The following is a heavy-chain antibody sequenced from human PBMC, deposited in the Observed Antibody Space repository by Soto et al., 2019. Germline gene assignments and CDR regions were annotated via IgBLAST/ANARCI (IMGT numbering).Heavy chain of an antibody. CDR1: GFTFSSYG. J-gene: IGHJ4*02. CDR2: ISYDGSNK. Sequence: GGSLRLSCAASGFTFSSYGMHWVRQAPGKGLEWVAVISYDGSNKYYADSVKGRFTISRDNSKNTLYLQMNSLRAEDTAVYYCAKDRDHSSGYLDYWGQGTLVTVSS. D-gene: IGHD3-22*01. V-gene: IGHV3-30*18. CDR3: AKDRDHSSGYLDY.